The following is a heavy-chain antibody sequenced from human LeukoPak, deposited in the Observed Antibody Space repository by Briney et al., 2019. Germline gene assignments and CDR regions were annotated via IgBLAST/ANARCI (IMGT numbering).Heavy chain of an antibody. CDR1: GDSVSSNSVT. Sequence: SQTLSLTCAISGDSVSSNSVTWNWIRRSPSRGLEWLGRTYYRSTWYNDYAVSVRGRITVNPDTSKNQFSLHLNSVTPEDTAAYCCARRLTQYDCFDPWGQGILVTVSS. D-gene: IGHD2-2*01. CDR2: TYYRSTWYN. V-gene: IGHV6-1*01. J-gene: IGHJ5*02. CDR3: ARRLTQYDCFDP.